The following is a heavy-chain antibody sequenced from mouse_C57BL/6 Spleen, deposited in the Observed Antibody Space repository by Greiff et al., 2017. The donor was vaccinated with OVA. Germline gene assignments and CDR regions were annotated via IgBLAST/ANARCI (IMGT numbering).Heavy chain of an antibody. CDR2: ISNGGGST. J-gene: IGHJ2*01. D-gene: IGHD1-3*01. CDR3: AREESGPFDY. V-gene: IGHV5-12*01. Sequence: EVKVVESGGGLVQPGGSLKLSCAASGFTFSDYYMYWVRQTPEKRLEWVAYISNGGGSTYYPDTVKGRFTISRDNAKNTLYLQMSRLKSEDTAMYYCAREESGPFDYWGQGTTLTVSS. CDR1: GFTFSDYY.